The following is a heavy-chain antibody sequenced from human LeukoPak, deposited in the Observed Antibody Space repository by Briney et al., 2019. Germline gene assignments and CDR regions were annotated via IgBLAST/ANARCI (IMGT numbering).Heavy chain of an antibody. CDR3: AKAHANYYFDRSGFPGGMDV. CDR2: ISYDGSNK. CDR1: GFTFSSYG. Sequence: GRSLRLSCAASGFTFSSYGMHWVRQAPGKGLEWVAVISYDGSNKYYADSVKGRFTISRDNSKNTLYLQMNSLRPEDTAVYYCAKAHANYYFDRSGFPGGMDVWGQGTTVIVSS. D-gene: IGHD3-22*01. J-gene: IGHJ6*02. V-gene: IGHV3-30*18.